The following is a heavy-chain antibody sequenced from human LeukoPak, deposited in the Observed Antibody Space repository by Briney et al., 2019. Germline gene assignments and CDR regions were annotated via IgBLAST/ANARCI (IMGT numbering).Heavy chain of an antibody. Sequence: GGSLRLSCAASGFTFSSYWMSWVRQAPGKGLEWVANIKQDGSEKYYVDSVKGRFTISRDNAKNSLYLQMNSLRAEDTAVYYCARTDGYCSSTRCYAYRGYFDYWGQGTLVTVSS. CDR2: IKQDGSEK. CDR3: ARTDGYCSSTRCYAYRGYFDY. J-gene: IGHJ4*02. CDR1: GFTFSSYW. D-gene: IGHD2-2*03. V-gene: IGHV3-7*03.